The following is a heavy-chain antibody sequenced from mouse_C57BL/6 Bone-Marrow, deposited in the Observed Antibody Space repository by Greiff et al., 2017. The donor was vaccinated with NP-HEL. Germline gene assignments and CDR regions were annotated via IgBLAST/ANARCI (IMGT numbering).Heavy chain of an antibody. Sequence: QVQLQQPGAELVRPGTSVKLSCKASGYTFTSYWMHWVKQRPGQGLEWIGVIDPSDSYTNYNQKFKGKATLTVDTSSSTAYMQLSSLTSEDSAVYYCAKGGFNDFDYWGQGTTLTVSS. V-gene: IGHV1-59*01. J-gene: IGHJ2*01. CDR1: GYTFTSYW. CDR2: IDPSDSYT. CDR3: AKGGFNDFDY.